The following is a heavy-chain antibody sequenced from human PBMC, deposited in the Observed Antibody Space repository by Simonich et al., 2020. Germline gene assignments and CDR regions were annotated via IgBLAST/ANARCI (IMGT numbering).Heavy chain of an antibody. Sequence: QVQLQQWGAGLLKPSETLSLTCAVYGGSFSGYYWSWIRQPPGKGREWIGEINHSGNTNYNPSLKSRVTISVDTSKNQFSLKLSSVTAADTAVYYCARGLRVAAAGTAFQHWGQGTLVTVSS. D-gene: IGHD6-13*01. V-gene: IGHV4-34*01. CDR2: INHSGNT. J-gene: IGHJ1*01. CDR1: GGSFSGYY. CDR3: ARGLRVAAAGTAFQH.